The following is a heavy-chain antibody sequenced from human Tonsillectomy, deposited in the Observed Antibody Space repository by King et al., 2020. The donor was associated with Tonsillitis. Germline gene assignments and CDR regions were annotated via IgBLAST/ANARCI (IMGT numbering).Heavy chain of an antibody. CDR3: ARGLGEFAITYYYYGMDV. V-gene: IGHV3-30-3*01. CDR1: GFTFRYHA. D-gene: IGHD1-20*01. CDR2: MSYDGSNK. Sequence: VQLVESGGGVVQPGRSLRLSCAASGFTFRYHAMHWVRQAPGKGLEWVAVMSYDGSNKYYADSVKGRFTISRDNSKNTLYLQMNSLRAEDTAVYYCARGLGEFAITYYYYGMDVWGQGTTVTVSS. J-gene: IGHJ6*02.